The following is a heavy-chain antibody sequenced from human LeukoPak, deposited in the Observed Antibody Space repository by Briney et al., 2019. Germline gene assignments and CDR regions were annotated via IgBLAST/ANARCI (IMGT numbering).Heavy chain of an antibody. J-gene: IGHJ5*01. D-gene: IGHD2-2*01. CDR1: GGSISSSSYY. CDR3: ARHRSPTSSTFFDS. Sequence: PSETLSLTCTVSGGSISSSSYYWGWIRQPPGKGLEWIGSIYYSGSTYYNPSLKSRVTISADTSKNQFSLKLSSVTAADTAVYYCARHRSPTSSTFFDSWGQGTLVSVSS. CDR2: IYYSGST. V-gene: IGHV4-39*01.